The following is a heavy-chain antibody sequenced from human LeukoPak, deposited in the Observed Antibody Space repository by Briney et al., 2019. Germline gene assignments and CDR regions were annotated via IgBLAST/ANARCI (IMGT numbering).Heavy chain of an antibody. Sequence: ASVKVSCKASGYTFTSYDINWVRQATGQGLEWMGWMNPNSGNTGYAQKFQGRVTMTRNTSISTAYMELSGLRSEDTAVYYCARGGRIAARRGNWFDPWGQGTLVTVSS. CDR3: ARGGRIAARRGNWFDP. CDR2: MNPNSGNT. CDR1: GYTFTSYD. J-gene: IGHJ5*02. V-gene: IGHV1-8*01. D-gene: IGHD6-6*01.